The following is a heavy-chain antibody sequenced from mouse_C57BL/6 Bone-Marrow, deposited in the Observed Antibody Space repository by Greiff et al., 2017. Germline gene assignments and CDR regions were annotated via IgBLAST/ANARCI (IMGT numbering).Heavy chain of an antibody. J-gene: IGHJ4*01. Sequence: ESGPGFVKPSQSLSLTCSVTGYSITSGYYWNWLRQFPGNKLEWMGYISYDGSNNYNPSLKNRISITRDTSKNQFFLKLNSVTTEDTATYYCSYSCYYAMDYWGQGTSVTVAA. D-gene: IGHD2-12*01. V-gene: IGHV3-6*01. CDR3: SYSCYYAMDY. CDR2: ISYDGSN. CDR1: GYSITSGYY.